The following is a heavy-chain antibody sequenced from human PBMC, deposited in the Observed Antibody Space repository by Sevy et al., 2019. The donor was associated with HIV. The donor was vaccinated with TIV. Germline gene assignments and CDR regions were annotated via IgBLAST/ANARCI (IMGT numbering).Heavy chain of an antibody. J-gene: IGHJ4*02. V-gene: IGHV3-21*01. CDR3: VSDGWNY. CDR1: GFTFSTST. CDR2: ITSGGSDI. D-gene: IGHD2-15*01. Sequence: GGSLRLSCAASGFTFSTSTMNWVRQAPGKGLEWVSLITSGGSDILYADSVKGRFTISRDNAKNSVFLQMNSLRVEDRDVYYRVSDGWNYWGQGTMVTVSS.